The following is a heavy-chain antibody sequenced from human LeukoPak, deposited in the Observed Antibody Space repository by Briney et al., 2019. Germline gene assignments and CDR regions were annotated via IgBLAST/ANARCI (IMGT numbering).Heavy chain of an antibody. CDR1: GFTFSSYG. V-gene: IGHV3-30*18. J-gene: IGHJ6*02. CDR2: ISYDGSNK. D-gene: IGHD5-18*01. CDR3: AKDRGYTYYYYYGMDV. Sequence: GRSLRLSCAASGFTFSSYGMPWVRQAPGKGLEWVAVISYDGSNKHYADSVKGRFTISRDNSKNTLYLQMNSLRAEDTAVYYCAKDRGYTYYYYYGMDVWGQGTTVTVSS.